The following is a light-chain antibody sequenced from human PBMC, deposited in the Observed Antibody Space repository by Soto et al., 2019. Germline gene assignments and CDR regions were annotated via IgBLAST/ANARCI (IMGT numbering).Light chain of an antibody. CDR2: EVT. CDR1: SSDVGGYNY. Sequence: QSALTQPPSASGSRGQSVTISCTGTSSDVGGYNYVSWHHQHPGKAPKVMIYEVTKRPPGVSDRFSGSKSGNTASLTISGLQAEDEADYYCCSFAGSGNPVLLGGGTKVTVL. J-gene: IGLJ2*01. V-gene: IGLV2-8*01. CDR3: CSFAGSGNPVL.